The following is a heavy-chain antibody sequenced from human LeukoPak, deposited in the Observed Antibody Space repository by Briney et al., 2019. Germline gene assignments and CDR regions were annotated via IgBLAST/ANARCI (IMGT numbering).Heavy chain of an antibody. CDR2: ISASSSSI. J-gene: IGHJ4*02. CDR3: ARGGAARPDY. CDR1: GFIFSDYG. V-gene: IGHV3-48*01. Sequence: GGSLRLSCVASGFIFSDYGMDWVRQAPGKGLGWISYISASSSSIDYADSVKGRFTISRDNAKNSLFLQMHSLTVEDTAVYYCARGGAARPDYWGQGTLVTVSS. D-gene: IGHD6-6*01.